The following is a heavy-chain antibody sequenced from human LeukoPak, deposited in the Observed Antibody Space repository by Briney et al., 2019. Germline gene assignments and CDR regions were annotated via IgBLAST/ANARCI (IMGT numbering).Heavy chain of an antibody. Sequence: ASVTVFCKASGYTFTSYDINWVRQAPGQGLEGRGWRNPNSGNTVYAQKFQGRVTMKRDTSISTAYMELSSLRSDNTAVYYCARGFCSRGGCYDYFAHWGQGTLVTVSS. V-gene: IGHV1-8*02. CDR2: RNPNSGNT. D-gene: IGHD2-2*01. CDR3: ARGFCSRGGCYDYFAH. CDR1: GYTFTSYD. J-gene: IGHJ4*02.